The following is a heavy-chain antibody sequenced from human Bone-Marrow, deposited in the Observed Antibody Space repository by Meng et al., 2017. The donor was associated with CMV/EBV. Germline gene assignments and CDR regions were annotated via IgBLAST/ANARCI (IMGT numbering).Heavy chain of an antibody. V-gene: IGHV3-21*01. CDR1: GFPFSSYR. D-gene: IGHD3-10*01. CDR3: ARDVILWFGGMADYYGMDV. CDR2: ISSSSSYI. Sequence: GESLKISRAASGFPFSSYRMNWVRQAPGKGLEWFSSISSSSSYIYYADSVKGRFTISRDNAKNSLYLQMNSLRAEDTAVYYCARDVILWFGGMADYYGMDVWGQGTTVTVSS. J-gene: IGHJ6*02.